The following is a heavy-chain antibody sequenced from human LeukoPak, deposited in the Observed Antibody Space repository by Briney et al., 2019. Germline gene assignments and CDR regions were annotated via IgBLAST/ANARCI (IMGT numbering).Heavy chain of an antibody. CDR3: ARDITWFGEFMSDY. CDR1: GGSISGSCYY. CDR2: IYYSGST. J-gene: IGHJ4*02. V-gene: IGHV4-39*07. Sequence: SETLSLTCTVSGGSISGSCYYWGWIRQPPGKGLEWIGSIYYSGSTYYNPSLKSRVTISVDTSKNQFSLKLSFVTAADTAVYYCARDITWFGEFMSDYWGQGTLVTVSS. D-gene: IGHD3-10*01.